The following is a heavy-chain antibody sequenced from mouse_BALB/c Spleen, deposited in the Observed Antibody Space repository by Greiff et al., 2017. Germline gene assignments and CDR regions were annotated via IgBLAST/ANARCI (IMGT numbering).Heavy chain of an antibody. V-gene: IGHV5-17*02. CDR2: ISSGSSTI. CDR3: ARSVLRYLYYFDY. J-gene: IGHJ2*01. D-gene: IGHD1-1*01. Sequence: EVQVVESGGGLVQPGGSRKLSCAASGFTFSSFGMHWVRQAPEKGLEWVAYISSGSSTIYYADTVKGRFTISRDNPKNTLFLQMTSLRSEDTAMYYCARSVLRYLYYFDYWGQGTTLTVSS. CDR1: GFTFSSFG.